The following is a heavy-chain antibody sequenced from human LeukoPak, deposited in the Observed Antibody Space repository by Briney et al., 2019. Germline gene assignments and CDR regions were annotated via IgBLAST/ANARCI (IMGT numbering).Heavy chain of an antibody. CDR2: INPNSGGT. J-gene: IGHJ4*02. D-gene: IGHD6-25*01. CDR3: ARGDSSAVY. Sequence: ASVKVSCKASGYTFTGYYMHWVRQAPGQGLEWMGWINPNSGGTNYAQKFQGRVTITSDTSIITAYMERSRLRSDDTAVYYCARGDSSAVYWGQGTLVTVSS. CDR1: GYTFTGYY. V-gene: IGHV1-2*02.